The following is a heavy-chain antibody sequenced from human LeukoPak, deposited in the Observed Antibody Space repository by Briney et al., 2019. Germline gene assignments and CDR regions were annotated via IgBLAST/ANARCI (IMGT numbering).Heavy chain of an antibody. CDR2: IYYSGST. V-gene: IGHV4-59*11. CDR3: ARFDYRRFDY. J-gene: IGHJ4*02. D-gene: IGHD4-11*01. CDR1: GGSISSHY. Sequence: SETLSLTCTVSGGSISSHYWSWIRQPPGEGLEWIGYIYYSGSTNYNPSLKSRVTISVDTSKNQFSLKLSSVTAADTAVYYCARFDYRRFDYWGQGTLVTVSS.